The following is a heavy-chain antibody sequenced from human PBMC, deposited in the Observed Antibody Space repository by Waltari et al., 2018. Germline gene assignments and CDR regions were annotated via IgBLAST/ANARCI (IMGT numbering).Heavy chain of an antibody. D-gene: IGHD3-10*01. V-gene: IGHV4-38-2*01. CDR2: FYQSGYT. J-gene: IGHJ4*01. Sequence: QVQLQESGPGLVKPSETLSLTCAVSGYSISRGYLWGWVRQPPGKGLEWIGSFYQSGYTDYNPSLRSRVTILADTSKNQFSLKMSSVTAADTAIYYCARLSRGPIDYWGQGTLVAVSS. CDR1: GYSISRGYL. CDR3: ARLSRGPIDY.